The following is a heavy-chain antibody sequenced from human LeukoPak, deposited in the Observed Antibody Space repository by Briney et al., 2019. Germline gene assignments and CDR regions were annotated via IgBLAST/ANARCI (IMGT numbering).Heavy chain of an antibody. D-gene: IGHD3-16*01. V-gene: IGHV4-59*08. J-gene: IGHJ4*02. CDR3: ARRAINSVMFDY. CDR2: IYYSGST. CDR1: GGSISSYY. Sequence: PSETLSLTCTVSGGSISSYYWSWIRQPPGKGLEWIGHIYYSGSTNYNPSLKSRVTISVDTSKSQFSLKVSSVTAADTAVYFCARRAINSVMFDYWGQGTLVTVSS.